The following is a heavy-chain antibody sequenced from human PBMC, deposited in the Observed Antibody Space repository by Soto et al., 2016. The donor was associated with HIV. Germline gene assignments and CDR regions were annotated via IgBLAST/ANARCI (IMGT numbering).Heavy chain of an antibody. J-gene: IGHJ5*02. V-gene: IGHV3-30*04. D-gene: IGHD3-10*01. CDR2: ISYDGSNK. CDR1: GFTFSNYA. CDR3: ARGYYYGSGSYSSWFDP. Sequence: VQLVESGGGVVQPGRPLRLSCTASGFTFSNYAMNWVRQAPGKGLEWVTVISYDGSNKYYADSVKDRFTISRDNSKNTLYLQMNSLRLEDTARYYCARGYYYGSGSYSSWFDPWGQGTLLIVSS.